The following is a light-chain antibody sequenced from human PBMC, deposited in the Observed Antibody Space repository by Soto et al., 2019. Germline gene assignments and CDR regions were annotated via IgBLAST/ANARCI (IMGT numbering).Light chain of an antibody. CDR1: KLGDKY. Sequence: SSELTQPPSVSVSPGQTASITCSGEKLGDKYACWYQQKPRQSPVLVIYQDTKRPSGIPERFSGSNSGNTATLTISGTQSMDEADYYCQAWDSSTAPFGGGTKVTVL. J-gene: IGLJ2*01. CDR2: QDT. V-gene: IGLV3-1*01. CDR3: QAWDSSTAP.